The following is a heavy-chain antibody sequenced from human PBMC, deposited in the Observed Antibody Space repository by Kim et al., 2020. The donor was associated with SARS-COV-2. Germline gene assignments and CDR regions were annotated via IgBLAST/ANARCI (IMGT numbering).Heavy chain of an antibody. V-gene: IGHV3-23*01. D-gene: IGHD3-10*01. J-gene: IGHJ6*01. CDR1: GFTFSSYG. CDR2: ISGSGGDT. Sequence: GGSLRLSCAASGFTFSSYGLNWVRQAPGKGLEWVSAISGSGGDTYYADSVKGRFTISRDNSKNTVSLQMKSVRAEDTAVYYCARGLTMVRGVIRYYDYG. CDR3: ARGLTMVRGVIRYYDYG.